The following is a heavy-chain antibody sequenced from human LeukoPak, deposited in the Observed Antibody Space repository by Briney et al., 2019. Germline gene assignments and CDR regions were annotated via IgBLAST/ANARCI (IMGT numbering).Heavy chain of an antibody. V-gene: IGHV1-2*02. CDR3: AVTYYYDSSGYLPFDY. Sequence: VASVKVSCKASGYTFTSYVIHWVRQAPGQRLEWMGWINPNSGGTNYAQKFQGRVTMTRDTSISTAYMELSRLRSDDTAVYYCAVTYYYDSSGYLPFDYWGQGTLVTVSS. D-gene: IGHD3-22*01. CDR1: GYTFTSYV. CDR2: INPNSGGT. J-gene: IGHJ4*02.